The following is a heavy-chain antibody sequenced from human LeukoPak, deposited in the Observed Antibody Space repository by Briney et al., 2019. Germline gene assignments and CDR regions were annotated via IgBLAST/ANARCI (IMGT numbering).Heavy chain of an antibody. CDR2: MNPNSGNT. J-gene: IGHJ5*02. CDR3: ATTTTRRYINWFDP. CDR1: GYTFTSYD. V-gene: IGHV1-8*01. D-gene: IGHD1-7*01. Sequence: ASVKVSCKASGYTFTSYDINWVRQATGQGLEWMGWMNPNSGNTGYAQKFQGRVTMTRNTSISTAYMELSSLRSEDTAVCYCATTTTRRYINWFDPWGQGTLVTVSS.